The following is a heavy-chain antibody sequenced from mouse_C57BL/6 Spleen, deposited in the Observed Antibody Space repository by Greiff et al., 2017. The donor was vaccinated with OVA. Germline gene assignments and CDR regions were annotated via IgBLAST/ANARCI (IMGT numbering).Heavy chain of an antibody. CDR3: TDGNYVGYFDV. CDR1: GFNIKDDY. Sequence: VQLQQSGAELVRPGASVKLSCTASGFNIKDDYMHWVKQRPEQGLEWIGWIDPENGDTEYASKFQGKATITADTSSNTAYLQLSSLTSEDTAVYYCTDGNYVGYFDVWGTGTTVTVSS. D-gene: IGHD2-1*01. V-gene: IGHV14-4*01. CDR2: IDPENGDT. J-gene: IGHJ1*03.